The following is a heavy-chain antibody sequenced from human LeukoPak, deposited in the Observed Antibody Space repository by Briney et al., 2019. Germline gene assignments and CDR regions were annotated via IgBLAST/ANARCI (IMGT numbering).Heavy chain of an antibody. CDR1: GGSITSDH. Sequence: SETLSLTCTVSGGSITSDHWNWIRQPPGKGLEWIGCIYYSGNTYYNPSLKSRVTISVDMSKNQFSLRLTSATAADTAVYYCARKNDFDIWGQGTLVTVSS. CDR3: ARKNDFDI. CDR2: IYYSGNT. D-gene: IGHD2/OR15-2a*01. V-gene: IGHV4-59*01. J-gene: IGHJ3*02.